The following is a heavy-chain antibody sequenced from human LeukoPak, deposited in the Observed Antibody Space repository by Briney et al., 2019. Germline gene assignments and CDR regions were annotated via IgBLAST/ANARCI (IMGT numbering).Heavy chain of an antibody. CDR2: ISYDGSNK. CDR1: GFTFSSYG. V-gene: IGHV3-30*18. J-gene: IGHJ4*02. D-gene: IGHD6-13*01. CDR3: AKDRRALYSIAAAGTFDY. Sequence: GRSLRLSCAASGFTFSSYGMLWVRQAPGKGLEWVAVISYDGSNKYYADSVKGRFTISRDNSKNTLYLQMNSLRAEDTAVYYCAKDRRALYSIAAAGTFDYWGQGTLVTVSS.